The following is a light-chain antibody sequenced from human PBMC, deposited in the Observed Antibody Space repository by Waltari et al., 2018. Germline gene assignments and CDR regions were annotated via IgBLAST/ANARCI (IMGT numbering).Light chain of an antibody. CDR1: HSVLHSSNNKNY. V-gene: IGKV4-1*01. J-gene: IGKJ4*01. Sequence: DIVITQSPDSMALSVGESATINGKASHSVLHSSNNKNYLSWYQQKPGQPTHLLIYWASPRESGVPDRFSGSGSGPDFTLTISSLQAEDVAVYYCQQYYNAPLTFGGGTKVEIK. CDR2: WAS. CDR3: QQYYNAPLT.